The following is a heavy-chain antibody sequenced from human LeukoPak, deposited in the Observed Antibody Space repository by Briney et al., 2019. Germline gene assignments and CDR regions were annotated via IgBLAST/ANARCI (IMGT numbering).Heavy chain of an antibody. CDR3: ARSLSGSYYGVYFDY. D-gene: IGHD1-26*01. CDR2: ISAYNGNT. Sequence: ASVKVSCKASGYTFTSYGISWVRQAPGQGLEWMGWISAYNGNTNYAQKLQGRVTMTTDTSTSTAYMELRSLRSDGTAVYYCARSLSGSYYGVYFDYWGQGTLVTVSS. J-gene: IGHJ4*02. V-gene: IGHV1-18*01. CDR1: GYTFTSYG.